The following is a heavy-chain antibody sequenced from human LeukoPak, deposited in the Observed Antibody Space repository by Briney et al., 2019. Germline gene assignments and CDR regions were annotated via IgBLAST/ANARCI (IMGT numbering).Heavy chain of an antibody. V-gene: IGHV3-23*01. J-gene: IGHJ4*02. CDR1: GFAFSSYA. D-gene: IGHD4-23*01. CDR2: ISGSCDST. Sequence: PGGSLRLSCAASGFAFSSYAMSWVRQAPGKGLEWVSAISGSCDSTYYADSVKGRFAISRDNSKDTVYLQMNSLRAEDTAVYYCAKDRYYGGTGAYFDNWGQGTLVTVSS. CDR3: AKDRYYGGTGAYFDN.